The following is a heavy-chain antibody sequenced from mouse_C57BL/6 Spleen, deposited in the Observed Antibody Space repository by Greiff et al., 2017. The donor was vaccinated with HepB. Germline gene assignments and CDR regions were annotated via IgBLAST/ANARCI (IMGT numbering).Heavy chain of an antibody. J-gene: IGHJ4*01. Sequence: VQLQQSGPELVKPGASVKISCKASGYSFTGYYMNWVKQSPEKSLEWIGEINPSTGGTTYNQKFKAKATLTVDKSSSTAYMQLKSLTSEDSAVYYCARSYSDYWGQGTSVTVSS. CDR3: ARSYSDY. V-gene: IGHV1-42*01. CDR1: GYSFTGYY. CDR2: INPSTGGT. D-gene: IGHD2-10*01.